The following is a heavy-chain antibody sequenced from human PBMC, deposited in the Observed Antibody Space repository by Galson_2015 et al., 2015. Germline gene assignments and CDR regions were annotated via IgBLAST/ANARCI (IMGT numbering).Heavy chain of an antibody. CDR3: ARADYSNYDRGLYFDY. J-gene: IGHJ4*02. V-gene: IGHV1-46*01. Sequence: SVKVSCKASGYLFTSYYMHWVRQAPGQGLEWMGIINPSGGTTTYAQKFQGRVTMTRDTSTRTVYMELSSLRSEDTAVYYCARADYSNYDRGLYFDYWGQGTLVTVSS. CDR1: GYLFTSYY. D-gene: IGHD4-11*01. CDR2: INPSGGTT.